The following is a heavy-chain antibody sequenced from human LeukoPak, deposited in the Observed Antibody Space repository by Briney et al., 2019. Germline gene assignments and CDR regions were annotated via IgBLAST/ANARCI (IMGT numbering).Heavy chain of an antibody. CDR1: GVSISSSNSY. D-gene: IGHD5-24*01. CDR3: ARVGPVMAGMDV. Sequence: PSETLSLTCTVSGVSISSSNSYWGWIRQPPGKGLEWIGSIYYSGNTYYNASLKSQVSISIDTSKNQFSLKLSSVTAADTAVYYCARVGPVMAGMDVWGKGTTVTISS. V-gene: IGHV4-39*01. J-gene: IGHJ6*03. CDR2: IYYSGNT.